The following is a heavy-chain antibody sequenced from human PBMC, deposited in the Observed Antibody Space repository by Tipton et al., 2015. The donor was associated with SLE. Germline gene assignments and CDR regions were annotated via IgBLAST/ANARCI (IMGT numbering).Heavy chain of an antibody. CDR2: ITGRGDRT. CDR1: GFIFCNYA. CDR3: ARSPVDYWNGYSA. Sequence: QLVQSGGGVVQPGRSLRLSCAASGFIFCNYAMSWVRQAPGKGLEWVSAITGRGDRTYYIDSVKGRFTISRDNSKNSLYLQMNGLRVEDTAVYYCARSPVDYWNGYSAWGQGTLVAVSS. V-gene: IGHV3-23*04. J-gene: IGHJ4*02. D-gene: IGHD3-3*01.